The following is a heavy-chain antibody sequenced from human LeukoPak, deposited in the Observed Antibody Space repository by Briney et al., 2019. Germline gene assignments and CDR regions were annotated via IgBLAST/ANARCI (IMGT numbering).Heavy chain of an antibody. Sequence: PSETLSLTCAVFGYSISSGYYWDWIRQPPGKGLEWIGHIYHSGITYYNPSLKSRVTISIDTSKNQFSLKLSSVTAADTAVYYCSRGQQLADYWGQGTLVTVSP. CDR2: IYHSGIT. J-gene: IGHJ4*02. CDR1: GYSISSGYY. CDR3: SRGQQLADY. D-gene: IGHD6-13*01. V-gene: IGHV4-38-2*01.